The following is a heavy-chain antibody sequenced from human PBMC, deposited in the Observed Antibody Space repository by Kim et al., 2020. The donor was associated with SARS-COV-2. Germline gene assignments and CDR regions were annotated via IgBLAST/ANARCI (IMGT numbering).Heavy chain of an antibody. CDR3: ARRYYGMDV. Sequence: DYARSVKSRITINPDTSKNQFSLQLNSVTPEDTAVYYCARRYYGMDVWGQGTTVTVSS. V-gene: IGHV6-1*01. J-gene: IGHJ6*02.